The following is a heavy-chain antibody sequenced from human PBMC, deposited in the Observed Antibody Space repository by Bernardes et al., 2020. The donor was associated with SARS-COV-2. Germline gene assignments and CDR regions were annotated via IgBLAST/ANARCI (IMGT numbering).Heavy chain of an antibody. D-gene: IGHD3-10*01. CDR2: INPSSGVT. CDR3: ARGPISSIDY. Sequence: ASVKVSCKASGYTFTHYYIHWVRQAPGQGFEWMGWINPSSGVTNYAQKFQGGVTMTRDTSINTAYMELSSLRADDTAVFYCARGPISSIDYWGQGSLVTVSS. CDR1: GYTFTHYY. V-gene: IGHV1-2*02. J-gene: IGHJ4*02.